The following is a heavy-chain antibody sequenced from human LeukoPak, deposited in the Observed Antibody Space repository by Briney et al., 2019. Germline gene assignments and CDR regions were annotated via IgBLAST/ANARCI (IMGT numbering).Heavy chain of an antibody. CDR2: IYTTGST. CDR3: ARDAGTGTTGNYYYYMDV. CDR1: GGSISSYY. Sequence: SETLSLTCTVSGGSISSYYWSWIRQPAGKGLEWVGRIYTTGSTNYYPSLESRVTISVDKSKNQFSLKLTSVTAADTAVYYCARDAGTGTTGNYYYYMDVWGKGTTVTVSS. V-gene: IGHV4-4*07. J-gene: IGHJ6*03. D-gene: IGHD1-7*01.